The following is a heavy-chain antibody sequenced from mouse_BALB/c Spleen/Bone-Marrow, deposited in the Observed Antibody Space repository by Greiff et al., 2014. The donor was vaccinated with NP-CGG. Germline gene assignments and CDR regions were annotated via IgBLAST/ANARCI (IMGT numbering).Heavy chain of an antibody. J-gene: IGHJ3*01. CDR2: IWAGGST. CDR1: EFSLTSYG. D-gene: IGHD1-1*01. CDR3: ARGGSSRAWFAY. V-gene: IGHV2-9*02. Sequence: VKVVEPGPGLVAPSQSLSITCTVSEFSLTSYGVHWVRQPPGKGLEWLGVIWAGGSTNYNSALMSRLSISKDNSKSQVFLKMNSLQTDDTAMYYCARGGSSRAWFAYWGQGTLVTVSA.